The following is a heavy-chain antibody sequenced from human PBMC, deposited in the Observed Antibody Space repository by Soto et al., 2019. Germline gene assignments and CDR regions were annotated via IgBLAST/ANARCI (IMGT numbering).Heavy chain of an antibody. Sequence: SETLSLTCTVSGGSISSSSYYWGWIRQPPGKGLEWIGSIYYSGSTYYNPSLKSRVTISVDTSKNQFSLKLSSVTAADTAVYDSARYNVGLLIAHWGQGTLVTVSS. D-gene: IGHD2-21*02. V-gene: IGHV4-39*01. J-gene: IGHJ4*02. CDR2: IYYSGST. CDR3: ARYNVGLLIAH. CDR1: GGSISSSSYY.